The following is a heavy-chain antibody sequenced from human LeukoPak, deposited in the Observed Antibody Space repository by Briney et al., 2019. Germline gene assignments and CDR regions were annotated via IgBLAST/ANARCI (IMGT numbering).Heavy chain of an antibody. D-gene: IGHD4-17*01. CDR2: INSVGGTT. CDR3: ARSIMYGDHGEDI. CDR1: GFNFNSYS. J-gene: IGHJ3*02. Sequence: GGSLRLSCEASGFNFNSYSFNWVRQAPGKGLEWISYINSVGGTTFYADSVKGRFTISRDNAKNTVYPQMDSLRAEDAAIYYCARSIMYGDHGEDIWGQGTVVAVSS. V-gene: IGHV3-48*04.